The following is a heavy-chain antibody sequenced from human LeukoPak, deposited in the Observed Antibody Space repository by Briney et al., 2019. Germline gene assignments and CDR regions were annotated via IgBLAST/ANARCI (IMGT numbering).Heavy chain of an antibody. CDR1: GYAFTVNY. V-gene: IGHV1-2*02. D-gene: IGHD1-26*01. Sequence: ASVKVSCKPSGYAFTVNYLHWVRQAPGQGLEWVGWMNPNSGVTVYAQNFQGRVTMTRDTSISTAYMELSSLRSEDTAVYYCARSVGRSCVGAIILWSHYYYYMDVWGKGTTVTVSS. J-gene: IGHJ6*03. CDR3: ARSVGRSCVGAIILWSHYYYYMDV. CDR2: MNPNSGVT.